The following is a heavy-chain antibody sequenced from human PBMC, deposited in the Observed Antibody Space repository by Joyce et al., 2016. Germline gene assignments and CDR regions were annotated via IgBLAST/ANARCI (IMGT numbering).Heavy chain of an antibody. V-gene: IGHV3-21*02. CDR1: GFTFSSYT. CDR3: ARDAIAARSMHWYVDL. D-gene: IGHD6-6*01. J-gene: IGHJ2*01. Sequence: EVQLVESGGGLVKPGESLRLSCAGSGFTFSSYTMTWVRQGPGKGLEWVSFISTSSSYIYYADSVKGRFTVSRDNARKSLYLQMDSLRPEDSAVYYCARDAIAARSMHWYVDLWGRGTLVTVSS. CDR2: ISTSSSYI.